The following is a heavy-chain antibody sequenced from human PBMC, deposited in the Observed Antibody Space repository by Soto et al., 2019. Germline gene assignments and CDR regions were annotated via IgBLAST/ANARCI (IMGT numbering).Heavy chain of an antibody. Sequence: EVQVVESGGGLVQPGGSLRLSCAASGFTVSSNYMTWVRQAPGKGLEWVSVIYSDGNTYYADSVKGRFTISRHNSKNTLYLQMNSRRAGETAVYYWAGVGYGGNWPFLFTWFDPWGQGTLVTVSS. CDR1: GFTVSSNY. D-gene: IGHD6-13*01. V-gene: IGHV3-53*04. CDR2: IYSDGNT. J-gene: IGHJ5*02. CDR3: AGVGYGGNWPFLFTWFDP.